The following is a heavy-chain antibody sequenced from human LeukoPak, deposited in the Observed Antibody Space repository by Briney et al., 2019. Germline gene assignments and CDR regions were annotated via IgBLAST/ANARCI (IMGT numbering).Heavy chain of an antibody. J-gene: IGHJ5*02. D-gene: IGHD5-24*01. CDR2: ISGSGGST. V-gene: IGHV3-23*01. CDR1: GFTFSSYA. Sequence: PGGSLRLSCAASGFTFSSYAMSWVRQAPGKGLEWVSAISGSGGSTYYADSVKGRFTISRDNSKNTLYLQMNSLRAEDTAVYYCAKDPLVGEGYNSFVWFGPWGQGTLVTVSS. CDR3: AKDPLVGEGYNSFVWFGP.